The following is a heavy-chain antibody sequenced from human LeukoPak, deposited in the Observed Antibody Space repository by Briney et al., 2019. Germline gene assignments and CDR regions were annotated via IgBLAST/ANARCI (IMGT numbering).Heavy chain of an antibody. V-gene: IGHV4-59*01. CDR3: ARDRSGSYYTFDV. D-gene: IGHD1-26*01. J-gene: IGHJ3*01. CDR2: ISHRGAT. Sequence: SETLSLTCTVSGGSISSYYWSWIRQPAGKGLEWVGYISHRGATKSNPSLKSRVTLSLDASKSQVSLNLDSVTAADTAIYYCARDRSGSYYTFDVWGQGTVVIVSS. CDR1: GGSISSYY.